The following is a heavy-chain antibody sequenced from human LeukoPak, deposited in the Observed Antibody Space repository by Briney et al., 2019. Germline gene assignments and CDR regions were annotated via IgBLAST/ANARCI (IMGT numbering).Heavy chain of an antibody. CDR2: IRYDGSNK. V-gene: IGHV3-30*02. CDR1: GFTFSSYG. Sequence: GGSLRLSCAASGFTFSSYGMHWVRQAPGKGLEWVAFIRYDGSNKYYADSVKGRFTISRDNSKNTLYLQMNSLRAEDTAVYYCAKGPVLSYSYEPGYYFDYWGQGTLVTVPS. D-gene: IGHD5-18*01. CDR3: AKGPVLSYSYEPGYYFDY. J-gene: IGHJ4*02.